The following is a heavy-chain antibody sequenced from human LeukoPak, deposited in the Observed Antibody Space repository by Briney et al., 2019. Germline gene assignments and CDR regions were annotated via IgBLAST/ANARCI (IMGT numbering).Heavy chain of an antibody. D-gene: IGHD1-1*01. CDR3: ASRWGEVERHLNFDY. Sequence: GGSLRLSCAASGFTFSSYAMSWVRQAPGKGLEWVSAISGSGGSTYYADSVKGRFTISRDNSKNTLYLQMNSLRAEDTAVYYCASRWGEVERHLNFDYWGQGTLVTVSS. V-gene: IGHV3-23*01. CDR2: ISGSGGST. CDR1: GFTFSSYA. J-gene: IGHJ4*02.